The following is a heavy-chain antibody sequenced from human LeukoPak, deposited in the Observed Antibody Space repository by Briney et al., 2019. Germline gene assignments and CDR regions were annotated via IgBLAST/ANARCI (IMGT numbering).Heavy chain of an antibody. Sequence: GGSLRLSCAASGFTFSTYEMNWVRQAPGKGLEWVSSINSDSSLMFYAKSVKGRFTISRDNARNSLYLQMNSLRAEDTAVYYCIRDLFDDYSLDYWGQGALVTVSS. V-gene: IGHV3-21*01. CDR3: IRDLFDDYSLDY. CDR2: INSDSSLM. J-gene: IGHJ4*02. CDR1: GFTFSTYE. D-gene: IGHD3-16*01.